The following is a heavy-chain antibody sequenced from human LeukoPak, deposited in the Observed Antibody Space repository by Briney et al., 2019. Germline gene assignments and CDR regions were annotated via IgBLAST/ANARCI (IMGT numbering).Heavy chain of an antibody. D-gene: IGHD3-22*01. J-gene: IGHJ3*02. Sequence: PSETLSLTCTVSGGSISSYYWSWIRQPPGKGLEWIGYIYYSGSTNYNPSLKSRVTISVDTSKNQFSLKLSSVTAADTAVYYCARHAHYYDSSGYYPVDAFDIWGQGTMVTVS. CDR3: ARHAHYYDSSGYYPVDAFDI. CDR1: GGSISSYY. V-gene: IGHV4-59*08. CDR2: IYYSGST.